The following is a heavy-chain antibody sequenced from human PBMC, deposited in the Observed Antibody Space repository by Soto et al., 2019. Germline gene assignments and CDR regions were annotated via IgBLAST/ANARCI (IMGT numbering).Heavy chain of an antibody. V-gene: IGHV4-31*03. CDR1: GGPVINGDSY. CDR3: ARDAPGEAPY. J-gene: IGHJ4*02. Sequence: QVQLQESGPGLVNPSQTLSLTCTVSGGPVINGDSYLNWIRQHPEKGLEWMGYIYYRGTTNYNAALKSRILISVDTSKNQFSLRLTSVTAADTAVYYCARDAPGEAPYWGQGTLVTVSS. CDR2: IYYRGTT. D-gene: IGHD2-2*01.